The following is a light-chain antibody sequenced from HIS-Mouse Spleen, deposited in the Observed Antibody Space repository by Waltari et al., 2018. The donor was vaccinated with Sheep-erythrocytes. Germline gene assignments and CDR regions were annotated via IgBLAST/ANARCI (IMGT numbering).Light chain of an antibody. V-gene: IGLV3-1*01. Sequence: SYELTQPPSVSVSPGQTASITCSGDKLGDKYACWYQQKPGHSPVLVIYQDSKRPSGIPERFSGSNTGNTATLTISGTQAMDEADYSCQAWDSSTVVFGGGTKLTVL. J-gene: IGLJ2*01. CDR1: KLGDKY. CDR2: QDS. CDR3: QAWDSSTVV.